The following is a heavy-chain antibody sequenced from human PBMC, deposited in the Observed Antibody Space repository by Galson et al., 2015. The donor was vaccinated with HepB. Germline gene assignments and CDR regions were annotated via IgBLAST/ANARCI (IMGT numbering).Heavy chain of an antibody. J-gene: IGHJ4*02. Sequence: SLRLSCAASGFTFSSYGMHWVRQAPGKGLEWVAVISYDGSNKYYADSVKGRFTISRDNSKNTLYLQMNSLRAEDTAVYYCAKDPGRRGYYDSSGSDYWGQGTLVTVSS. CDR1: GFTFSSYG. CDR3: AKDPGRRGYYDSSGSDY. CDR2: ISYDGSNK. V-gene: IGHV3-30*18. D-gene: IGHD3-22*01.